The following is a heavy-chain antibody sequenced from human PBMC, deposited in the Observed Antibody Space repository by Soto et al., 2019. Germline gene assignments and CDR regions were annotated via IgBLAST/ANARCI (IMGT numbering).Heavy chain of an antibody. CDR3: ARGPFYDRSGHYPP. CDR1: GGSFSNFL. D-gene: IGHD3-22*01. Sequence: QVQLQQWGAGLLKPSETLSLTCAVYGGSFSNFLWSWIRQSPGKGLEWIGEINQSGRTTYNPSLAGRLTLSVDTSKNQFSLQLASVTAADTAVYYCARGPFYDRSGHYPPWGQGTLVTVSP. V-gene: IGHV4-34*01. CDR2: INQSGRT. J-gene: IGHJ5*02.